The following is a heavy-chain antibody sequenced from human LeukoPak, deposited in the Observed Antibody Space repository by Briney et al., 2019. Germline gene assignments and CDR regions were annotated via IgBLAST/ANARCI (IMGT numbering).Heavy chain of an antibody. D-gene: IGHD1-26*01. J-gene: IGHJ4*02. Sequence: ASVKVSCKASGYTFTSYYMHGVRQAPGQGLEWMGLINHTGGSTGYAQKFQGRVTMTTDTSTSTAYMALRRLRSDDSAVYYCARDRGVGATTYFDYWGQETLVTVSS. CDR1: GYTFTSYY. CDR2: INHTGGST. CDR3: ARDRGVGATTYFDY. V-gene: IGHV1-46*01.